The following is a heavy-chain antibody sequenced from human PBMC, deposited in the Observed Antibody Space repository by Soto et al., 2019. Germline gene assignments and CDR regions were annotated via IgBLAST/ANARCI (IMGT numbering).Heavy chain of an antibody. V-gene: IGHV3-9*01. J-gene: IGHJ6*02. CDR2: ISWNSGSI. CDR3: AKISKKRVMAHYYGMDV. CDR1: GFTFDDYA. Sequence: PGGSLRLSCAASGFTFDDYAMHWVRQAPGKGLEWVSGISWNSGSIGYADSVKGRFTISRDNAKNSLYLQMNSLRAEDTALYYCAKISKKRVMAHYYGMDVWGQGTTVTVSS. D-gene: IGHD1-1*01.